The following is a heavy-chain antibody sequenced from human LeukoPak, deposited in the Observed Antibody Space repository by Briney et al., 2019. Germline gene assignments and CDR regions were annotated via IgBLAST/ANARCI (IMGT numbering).Heavy chain of an antibody. Sequence: GGSLRLSCAASGFTFSSYEMNWVRQAPGKGLEWVSYISSSGSTIYYADSVKGRFTISRDNAKNSLYLQMNSLRAEDTAVYYCARDNHPYYYGSGTYNWGQGTLVTVSS. CDR3: ARDNHPYYYGSGTYN. J-gene: IGHJ4*02. D-gene: IGHD3-10*01. CDR2: ISSSGSTI. CDR1: GFTFSSYE. V-gene: IGHV3-48*03.